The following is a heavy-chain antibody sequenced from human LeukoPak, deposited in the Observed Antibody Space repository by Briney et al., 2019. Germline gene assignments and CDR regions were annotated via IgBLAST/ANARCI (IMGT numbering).Heavy chain of an antibody. CDR3: ARHLTGSSLYY. D-gene: IGHD2-8*02. CDR2: MYSSGST. J-gene: IGHJ4*02. Sequence: SSETLSLTSTVSGGSISSSSYFWGWIRQPPGKGLEWIGSMYSSGSTYYNPSLKSRLTISVDTSKNQFSLKLSSVTAADTAAYYCARHLTGSSLYYWGQGTLVTVSS. V-gene: IGHV4-39*01. CDR1: GGSISSSSYF.